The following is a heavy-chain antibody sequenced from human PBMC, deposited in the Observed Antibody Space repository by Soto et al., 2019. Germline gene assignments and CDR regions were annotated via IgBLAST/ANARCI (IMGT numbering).Heavy chain of an antibody. Sequence: QVQLQESGPGLVKPSQTLSLTCAVSGGSISRSVYYCNWIRQHPGKGLEWIGYIHNSGTTYDNPSLKSRLTFSVDTSKKQFSLKLSSVTTADTAVYYCARDPIVRGVVGWYFDLWGRGTLVTVS. D-gene: IGHD3-10*01. CDR2: IHNSGTT. CDR1: GGSISRSVYY. V-gene: IGHV4-31*11. J-gene: IGHJ2*01. CDR3: ARDPIVRGVVGWYFDL.